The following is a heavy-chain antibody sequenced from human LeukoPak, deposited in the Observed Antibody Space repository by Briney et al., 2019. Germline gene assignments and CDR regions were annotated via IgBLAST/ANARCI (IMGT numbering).Heavy chain of an antibody. CDR3: ARDYQRQLYLYYFDY. D-gene: IGHD2-2*01. CDR2: ISVYNGNT. Sequence: GASVKVSCKTSGYTFTNYDITWVRQAPGQGLEWMGWISVYNGNTNYAQKLQGRVTMTTDTSTGTAYMELRSLRSDDTAVYYCARDYQRQLYLYYFDYWGQGTLVTASS. J-gene: IGHJ4*02. V-gene: IGHV1-18*01. CDR1: GYTFTNYD.